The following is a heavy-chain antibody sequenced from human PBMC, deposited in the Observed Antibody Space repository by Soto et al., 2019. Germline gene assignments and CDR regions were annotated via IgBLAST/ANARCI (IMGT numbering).Heavy chain of an antibody. J-gene: IGHJ4*02. CDR1: GFSFGDYG. CDR3: AKASGIAVAGTSDS. Sequence: EVQLVESGGGLVQPGRSLRLSCAASGFSFGDYGMHWVRQAPGKGLEWVSGISWNSGNVGYAHSVKGRFTVSRDSANNSLYLQMNSLRPEDTAMYYCAKASGIAVAGTSDSWGQGTLVTVSS. CDR2: ISWNSGNV. V-gene: IGHV3-9*01. D-gene: IGHD6-19*01.